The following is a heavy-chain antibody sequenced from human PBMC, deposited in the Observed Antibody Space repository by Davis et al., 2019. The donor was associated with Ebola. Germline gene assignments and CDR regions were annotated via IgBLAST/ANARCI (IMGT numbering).Heavy chain of an antibody. J-gene: IGHJ5*02. D-gene: IGHD1-26*01. CDR1: GFTFYRFE. CDR2: NSGSATST. V-gene: IGHV3-23*01. CDR3: AKDTPWEPIDL. Sequence: GESLKIPCAASGFTFYRFEMNRVRQAPGKGLEWVSYNSGSATSTFYADSVKGRFTNSRDNSEKTVYPQMNNLRAEDTAIYFCAKDTPWEPIDLWGQGTLVTVSS.